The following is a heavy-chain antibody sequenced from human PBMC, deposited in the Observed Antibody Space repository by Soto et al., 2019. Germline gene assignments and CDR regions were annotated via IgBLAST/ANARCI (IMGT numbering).Heavy chain of an antibody. Sequence: EVQLVESGGGLVQPGGSLRLSCTTSGFTFSTSCMHWVRQTPGKGLLWVSHISTDGSITNYADSAKGRFTISRDNAKKTLCLQMNNLRAEDTAVYFCARDIGYGGNWGQGTLVTVSS. V-gene: IGHV3-74*01. CDR1: GFTFSTSC. CDR3: ARDIGYGGN. D-gene: IGHD3-16*01. CDR2: ISTDGSIT. J-gene: IGHJ4*02.